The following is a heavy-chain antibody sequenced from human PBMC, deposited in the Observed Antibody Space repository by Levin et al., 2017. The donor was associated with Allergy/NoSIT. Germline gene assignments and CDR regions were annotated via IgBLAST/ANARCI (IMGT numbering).Heavy chain of an antibody. CDR1: GGSISSANYY. CDR3: ATAPREDYDSSGYYFFES. D-gene: IGHD3-22*01. J-gene: IGHJ4*02. Sequence: SETLSLTCTVSGGSISSANYYWGWIRQSPGKGLEWIGSIYYSGSTYYNPSLKSRVTISVDTSNNQFSLNLSSVTAADTTVYYCATAPREDYDSSGYYFFESWGQGNLVTVSS. V-gene: IGHV4-39*01. CDR2: IYYSGST.